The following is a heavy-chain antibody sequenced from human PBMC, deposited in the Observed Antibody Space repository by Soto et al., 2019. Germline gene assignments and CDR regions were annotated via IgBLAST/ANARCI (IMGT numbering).Heavy chain of an antibody. D-gene: IGHD1-26*01. V-gene: IGHV4-59*01. Sequence: SETLSLTCTVSGGSISSYYWSWIRQPPGKGLEWIGYIYYSGSTNYNPSLKSRVTISVDTSKNQFSLKLSSVTAADTAVYYCARDYPRVGFDYWGQGTLVTVSS. CDR1: GGSISSYY. CDR3: ARDYPRVGFDY. J-gene: IGHJ4*02. CDR2: IYYSGST.